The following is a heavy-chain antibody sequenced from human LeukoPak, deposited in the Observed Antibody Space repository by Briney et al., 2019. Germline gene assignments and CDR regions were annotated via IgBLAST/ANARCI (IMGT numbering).Heavy chain of an antibody. CDR3: ARGEEKATITALDS. J-gene: IGHJ4*02. Sequence: GGSLRLSCAASGFTFSNYDMHWARQAPGKGLEWLSAISSSSSYIYYADSIKGRFTISRDNAENSLYLQMNSLRAVDTAVYFCARGEEKATITALDSWGQGTLVTVSS. CDR2: ISSSSSYI. D-gene: IGHD5-24*01. V-gene: IGHV3-21*01. CDR1: GFTFSNYD.